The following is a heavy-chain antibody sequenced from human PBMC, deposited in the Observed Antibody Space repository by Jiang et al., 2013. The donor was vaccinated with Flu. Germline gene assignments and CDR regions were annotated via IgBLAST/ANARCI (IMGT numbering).Heavy chain of an antibody. J-gene: IGHJ4*02. D-gene: IGHD5-12*01. CDR2: FDPEDGET. V-gene: IGHV1-24*01. CDR1: GYTLTELS. Sequence: SGAEVKKPGASVKVSCKVSGYTLTELSMHWVRQAPGKGLEWMGGFDPEDGETIYAQKFQGRVTMTEDTSTDTAYMELSSLRSEDTAVYYCATLQKPLVATIRGGVFDYWGQGTLVTVSS. CDR3: ATLQKPLVATIRGGVFDY.